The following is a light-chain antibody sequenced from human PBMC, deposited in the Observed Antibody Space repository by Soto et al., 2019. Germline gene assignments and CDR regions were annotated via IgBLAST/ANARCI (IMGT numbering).Light chain of an antibody. CDR3: AAWDDSLNGWV. CDR1: NSNIGSNT. CDR2: GNN. V-gene: IGLV1-44*01. J-gene: IGLJ3*02. Sequence: QAVVTQPPSASGTPGQTVAISCSGSNSNIGSNTVNWYQQFPGTAPKLLIYGNNQRPSGVPDRFSGSKSDTSASLAISGLLSEDESDYYCAAWDDSLNGWVFGGGTKVTVL.